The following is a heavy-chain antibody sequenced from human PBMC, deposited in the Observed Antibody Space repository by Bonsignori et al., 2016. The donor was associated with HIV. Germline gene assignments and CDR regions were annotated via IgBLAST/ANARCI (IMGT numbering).Heavy chain of an antibody. V-gene: IGHV4-61*02. CDR1: GGSINSGNYY. D-gene: IGHD7-27*01. CDR3: ASNWGSGAFDI. CDR2: IYTNGRT. Sequence: SETLSLTCTVSGGSINSGNYYWSWIRQPAGKGLEWIGRIYTNGRTNYNPSLKSRVTISVDASKTQFSLKLSSVTAADTAIYYCASNWGSGAFDIWGQGTVVTVSS. J-gene: IGHJ3*02.